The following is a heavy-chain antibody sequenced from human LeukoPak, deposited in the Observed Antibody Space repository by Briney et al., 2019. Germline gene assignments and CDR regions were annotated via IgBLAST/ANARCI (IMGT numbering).Heavy chain of an antibody. CDR3: ARLYSRRANWLDP. J-gene: IGHJ5*02. D-gene: IGHD6-13*01. CDR2: IYYSGST. V-gene: IGHV4-59*01. CDR1: GGSISSYY. Sequence: SETLSLTCTVSGGSISSYYWSWIRQPPGKGLEWIGYIYYSGSTNYNPSLKSRVTISVDTSKNQFSLKLSSVTAADTAVYYCARLYSRRANWLDPWGQGTLVTVSS.